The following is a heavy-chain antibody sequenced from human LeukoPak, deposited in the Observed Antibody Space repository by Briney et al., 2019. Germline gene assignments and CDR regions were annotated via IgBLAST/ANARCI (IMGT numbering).Heavy chain of an antibody. CDR2: ISGSGGST. CDR3: AKGGHYYGSGSYYSYGMDV. J-gene: IGHJ6*02. D-gene: IGHD3-10*01. CDR1: GFTFSSYA. V-gene: IGHV3-23*01. Sequence: GGSLRLSCAASGFTFSSYAMSWVRQAPGKGLGWVSAISGSGGSTYYADSVKGRFTISRDNSKNTLYLQMNSLRAEDTAVYYCAKGGHYYGSGSYYSYGMDVWGQGTTVTVSS.